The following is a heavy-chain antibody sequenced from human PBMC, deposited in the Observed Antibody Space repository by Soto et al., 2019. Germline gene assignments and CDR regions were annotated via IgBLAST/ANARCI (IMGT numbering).Heavy chain of an antibody. J-gene: IGHJ5*02. CDR3: ARGGPGGNYGWFDP. Sequence: QVQLVESGGGVVQPGRSLRLSCAASGFTFSSYAMHWVRQAPGKGLEWVAVISYDGSNKYYADSVKGRFTISRDNSKNTLYLQMNSLRAEDTAVYYCARGGPGGNYGWFDPWGQGTLVTVSS. V-gene: IGHV3-30-3*01. D-gene: IGHD4-4*01. CDR2: ISYDGSNK. CDR1: GFTFSSYA.